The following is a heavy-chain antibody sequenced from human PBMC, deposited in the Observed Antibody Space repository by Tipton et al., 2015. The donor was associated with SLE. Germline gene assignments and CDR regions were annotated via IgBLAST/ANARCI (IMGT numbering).Heavy chain of an antibody. D-gene: IGHD6-13*01. J-gene: IGHJ6*03. CDR1: GFTFSSYW. V-gene: IGHV3-7*01. Sequence: GSLRLSCAASGFTFSSYWMSWVRQAPGKGLEWVANIKQDGSEKYYVDSVKGRFTISRDNAKNSLYLQMNSLRAEDTAVYYCARRGQQLTTSYYYYYYMDVWGKGTTVTVSS. CDR3: ARRGQQLTTSYYYYYYMDV. CDR2: IKQDGSEK.